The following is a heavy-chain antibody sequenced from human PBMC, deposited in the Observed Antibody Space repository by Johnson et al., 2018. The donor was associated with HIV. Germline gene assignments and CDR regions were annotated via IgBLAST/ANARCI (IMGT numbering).Heavy chain of an antibody. CDR2: IKHDGSEK. Sequence: VQLVESGGGLVQPGGSLRLSCAASGFTFSSYAMSWVRQAPGKGLEWVANIKHDGSEKYYVDSVKGRFTISRDNSKNTLYLQMNSLRAEDTAVYYCAKDQPHRIVGATEKLAFDIWGQGTMVTVSS. CDR1: GFTFSSYA. V-gene: IGHV3-7*03. D-gene: IGHD1-26*01. J-gene: IGHJ3*02. CDR3: AKDQPHRIVGATEKLAFDI.